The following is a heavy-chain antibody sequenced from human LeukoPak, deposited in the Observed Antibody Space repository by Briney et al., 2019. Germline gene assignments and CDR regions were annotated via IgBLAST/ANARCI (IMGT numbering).Heavy chain of an antibody. J-gene: IGHJ4*02. CDR3: AHDYGDYALPGGDY. Sequence: KTSETLSLTCTVSGYSISSGYYWDWIRQPPGKGLEWIGNIYHSGSTNYNPSLKSRVTISVDTSKNQFSLKLSSVTAADTAVYYCAHDYGDYALPGGDYWGQGTLVTVSS. V-gene: IGHV4-38-2*02. D-gene: IGHD4-17*01. CDR2: IYHSGST. CDR1: GYSISSGYY.